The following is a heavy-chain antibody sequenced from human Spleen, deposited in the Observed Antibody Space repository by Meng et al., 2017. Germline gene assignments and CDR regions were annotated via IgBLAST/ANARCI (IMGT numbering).Heavy chain of an antibody. CDR2: INHSGST. J-gene: IGHJ4*02. D-gene: IGHD4-11*01. CDR3: ARGPTTMAHDFDY. Sequence: QVQLQQGGAGLLKPSEPLSLTGVVSGGSFSDYYWSWIRQPPGKGLEWIGEINHSGSTNYNPSLESRATISVDTSQNNLSLKLSSVTAADSAVYYCARGPTTMAHDFDYWGQGTLVTVSS. V-gene: IGHV4-34*02. CDR1: GGSFSDYY.